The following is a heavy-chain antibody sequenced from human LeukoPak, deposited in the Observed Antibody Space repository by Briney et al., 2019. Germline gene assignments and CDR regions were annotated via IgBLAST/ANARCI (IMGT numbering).Heavy chain of an antibody. V-gene: IGHV1-69*13. D-gene: IGHD2-2*01. CDR2: IIPIFGTA. CDR3: ARAGCCSGAACYAEGIDY. Sequence: SVKVSCKASGGTFSSYAISWVRQAPGQGLEWMGGIIPIFGTANYAQKFQGRVTITADESTSTAYMELSSLRSEDTAVYYCARAGCCSGAACYAEGIDYWGQGTLVTVSS. J-gene: IGHJ4*02. CDR1: GGTFSSYA.